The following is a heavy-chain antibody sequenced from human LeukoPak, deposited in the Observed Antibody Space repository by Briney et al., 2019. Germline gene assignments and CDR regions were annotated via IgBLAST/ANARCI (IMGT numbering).Heavy chain of an antibody. V-gene: IGHV4-59*01. CDR2: IDYSGRT. CDR3: ARDRGRLSRSYPNCFGP. J-gene: IGHJ5*02. D-gene: IGHD1-26*01. CDR1: GGSITSNY. Sequence: SETLSPTCTVSGGSITSNYWSWIRQPPGKGLEWIGYIDYSGRTTYNPSLSSRVTMSVDTSKNQFSLKLPSVTAADTAVYYCARDRGRLSRSYPNCFGPWGQGTLVTVSS.